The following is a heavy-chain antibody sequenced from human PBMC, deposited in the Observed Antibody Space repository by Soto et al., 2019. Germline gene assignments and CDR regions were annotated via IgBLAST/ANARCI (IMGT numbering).Heavy chain of an antibody. Sequence: QVQLVQSGAEVKKPGASVKVSCKASGYTFTRSGISWVRQAPGQGLEWMGWINGYNGNTNYTQKMQGRITMTTDTPXGTAYMELRSLRSDDTAVYYCARMGDVPYYYYGMDVWGQGTTVIVSS. J-gene: IGHJ6*02. CDR1: GYTFTRSG. CDR2: INGYNGNT. D-gene: IGHD3-16*01. V-gene: IGHV1-18*01. CDR3: ARMGDVPYYYYGMDV.